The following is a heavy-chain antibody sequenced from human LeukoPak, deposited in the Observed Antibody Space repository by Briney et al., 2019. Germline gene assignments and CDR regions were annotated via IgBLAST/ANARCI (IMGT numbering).Heavy chain of an antibody. Sequence: PGESLRLSCAASGFTFSDYYMSWIRQAPGKGLEWVSYISSSGSTIYYADSVKGRFTISRDNARNSLYLQMNSLRAEDTAVYYCARMREYYYDSSGYWPMEAFDIWGQGTMVTVSS. CDR2: ISSSGSTI. D-gene: IGHD3-22*01. CDR3: ARMREYYYDSSGYWPMEAFDI. V-gene: IGHV3-11*01. CDR1: GFTFSDYY. J-gene: IGHJ3*02.